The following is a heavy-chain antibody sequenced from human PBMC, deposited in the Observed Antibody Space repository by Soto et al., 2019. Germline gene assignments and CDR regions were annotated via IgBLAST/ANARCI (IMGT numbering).Heavy chain of an antibody. CDR2: ISGGGDAT. V-gene: IGHV3-23*01. Sequence: EVQLLESGGGLVQPGGSLGLSCAASGFTFGNYAFTWVRQAPGKGLEGVSVISGGGDATYYPDSVKGRFTTSRDNSKNTVYLQMNSLRAEDTAVYYCAKKSLGSITLPALYYFDYWGQGTLVTVSS. CDR3: AKKSLGSITLPALYYFDY. D-gene: IGHD7-27*01. J-gene: IGHJ4*02. CDR1: GFTFGNYA.